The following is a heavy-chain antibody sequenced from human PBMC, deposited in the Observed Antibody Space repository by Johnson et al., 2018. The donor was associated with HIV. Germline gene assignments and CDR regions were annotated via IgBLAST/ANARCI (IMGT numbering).Heavy chain of an antibody. CDR3: ARAPGWFDAFDI. CDR1: GFTFDDYG. CDR2: SNWNGGST. D-gene: IGHD6-19*01. J-gene: IGHJ3*02. V-gene: IGHV3-20*04. Sequence: EVQLVESGGGVVRPGGSLRLSCAASGFTFDDYGMSWVRQAPGKGLEWVSGSNWNGGSTYYADSVTGRFTLSRDTSKNTVFLQMNSLRAEDTAVYYCARAPGWFDAFDIWGQGTMVTVSS.